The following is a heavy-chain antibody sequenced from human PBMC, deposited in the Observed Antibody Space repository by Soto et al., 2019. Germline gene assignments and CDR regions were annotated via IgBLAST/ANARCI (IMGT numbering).Heavy chain of an antibody. J-gene: IGHJ5*02. CDR1: GFTFSSYG. CDR3: ARDESVVVAAGFDP. CDR2: IWYDGSNK. D-gene: IGHD2-15*01. V-gene: IGHV3-33*01. Sequence: VQLVESGGGVVQPGRSLRLSCAASGFTFSSYGMHWVRQAPGKGLEWVAVIWYDGSNKYYADSVKGRFTISRDNSKNTLYLQMNSLRAEDTAVYYCARDESVVVAAGFDPWGQGTLVTVSS.